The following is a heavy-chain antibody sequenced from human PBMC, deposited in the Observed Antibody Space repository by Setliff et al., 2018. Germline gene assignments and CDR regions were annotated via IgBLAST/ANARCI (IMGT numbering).Heavy chain of an antibody. V-gene: IGHV1-69*13. CDR1: GGSFSSNQ. D-gene: IGHD3-22*01. Sequence: SVKVSCKASGGSFSSNQFICVRQAPGQGLELMGGIIPAFTTASYAPKFNDRLRITADESTTTAYMELSSLRSDDTAIYFCARHSGRYYVPGTFDSWGQGTLVTVSS. CDR3: ARHSGRYYVPGTFDS. J-gene: IGHJ4*02. CDR2: IIPAFTTA.